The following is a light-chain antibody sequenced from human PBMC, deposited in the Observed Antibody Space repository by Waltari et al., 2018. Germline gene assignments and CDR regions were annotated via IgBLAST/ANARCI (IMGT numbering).Light chain of an antibody. CDR1: HRLRHSNGYNL. Sequence: VLTQSPLSLSVTPGESASISCRSSHRLRHSNGYNLLDWYVQKPGQSPQLLIYLGSSRASGVPDRFSCFGSGTDFTLTISRVEAEDVGIYYCMQALQSPFTFGPGTKVEIK. V-gene: IGKV2-28*01. CDR2: LGS. J-gene: IGKJ3*01. CDR3: MQALQSPFT.